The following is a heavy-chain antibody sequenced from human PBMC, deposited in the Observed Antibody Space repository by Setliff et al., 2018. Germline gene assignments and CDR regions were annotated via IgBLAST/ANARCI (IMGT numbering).Heavy chain of an antibody. V-gene: IGHV1-24*01. J-gene: IGHJ4*01. D-gene: IGHD5-18*01. CDR3: AAFGRDTAMITGVVFDF. Sequence: ASVKVPCKVSGYRLLEVSMHWVRQAPGKGLEWMGGFDPEDVETVYAQKFQGRVTMTEDTPTDTAYMELSSLRSEDTAVYYCAAFGRDTAMITGVVFDFWGQGTLVTVSS. CDR2: FDPEDVET. CDR1: GYRLLEVS.